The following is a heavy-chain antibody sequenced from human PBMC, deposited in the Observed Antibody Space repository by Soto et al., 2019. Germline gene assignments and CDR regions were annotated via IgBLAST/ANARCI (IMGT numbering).Heavy chain of an antibody. D-gene: IGHD2-2*01. J-gene: IGHJ4*02. CDR1: GFTFSTYA. Sequence: PGGSLRLSCAASGFTFSTYAMSWVRQAPGKGLEWVSSISGTGGGTYYADSVKGRFTVSRDNSKNTLYLQMNSLRAEDTAVYYCAKGARGTSTSNDYWGQGTLVTVSS. V-gene: IGHV3-23*01. CDR2: ISGTGGGT. CDR3: AKGARGTSTSNDY.